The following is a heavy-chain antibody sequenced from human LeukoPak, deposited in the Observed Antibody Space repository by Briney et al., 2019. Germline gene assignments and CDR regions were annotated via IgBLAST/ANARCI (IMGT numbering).Heavy chain of an antibody. J-gene: IGHJ4*02. CDR1: GFTFSSYS. V-gene: IGHV3-21*01. D-gene: IGHD3-16*02. CDR3: ARSIYMITFGGVIATPFDY. CDR2: ISSSSSYI. Sequence: GSLRLSCAASGFTFSSYSMNWVRQAPGKGVEWGSSISSSSSYIYYADSVKGRFTISRDNAKNSLYLQMNSLRAEDTAVYYCARSIYMITFGGVIATPFDYWGQGTLVTVSS.